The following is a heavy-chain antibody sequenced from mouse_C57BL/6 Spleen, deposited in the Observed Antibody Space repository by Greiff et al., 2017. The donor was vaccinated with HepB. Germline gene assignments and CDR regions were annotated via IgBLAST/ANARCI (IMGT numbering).Heavy chain of an antibody. J-gene: IGHJ1*03. Sequence: QVHVKQPGAELVKPGASVKLSCKASGYTFTSYWMHWVKQRPGQGLEWIGMIHPNSGSTNYNEKFKSKATLTVDKSSSTAYMQLSSLTSEDSAVYYCARGVTTVVAKDYWYFDVWGTGTTVTVSS. V-gene: IGHV1-64*01. CDR2: IHPNSGST. D-gene: IGHD1-1*01. CDR1: GYTFTSYW. CDR3: ARGVTTVVAKDYWYFDV.